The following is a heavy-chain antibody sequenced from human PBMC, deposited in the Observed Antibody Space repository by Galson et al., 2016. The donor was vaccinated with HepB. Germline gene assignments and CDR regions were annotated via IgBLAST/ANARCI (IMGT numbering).Heavy chain of an antibody. CDR1: GYTFPDYG. CDR3: ARDRAYTWPEVHMFYDYGMDV. J-gene: IGHJ6*02. V-gene: IGHV1-18*04. D-gene: IGHD1-1*01. CDR2: ISVKNGNT. Sequence: SVKVSCKASGYTFPDYGVTWVRQAPGQGLEWMGWISVKNGNTKYTQKLQGRVTMTTDTSTSTAYMELRRLRSDDTAIYYCARDRAYTWPEVHMFYDYGMDVWGQGTTVTVSS.